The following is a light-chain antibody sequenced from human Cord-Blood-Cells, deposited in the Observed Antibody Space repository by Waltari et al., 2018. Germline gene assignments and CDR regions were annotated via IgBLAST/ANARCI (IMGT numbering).Light chain of an antibody. CDR3: QVWDSSSDHRV. J-gene: IGLJ3*02. CDR2: YDS. V-gene: IGLV3-21*04. Sequence: SYVLTQPPSVSVAPGQTARITCGGNNIGSKSVHWYQQKPGQAPVLVIYYDSDRPSGIPERFSGSNSGNPATLTISRVEAGDEADDYCQVWDSSSDHRVFGGRTKLTVL. CDR1: NIGSKS.